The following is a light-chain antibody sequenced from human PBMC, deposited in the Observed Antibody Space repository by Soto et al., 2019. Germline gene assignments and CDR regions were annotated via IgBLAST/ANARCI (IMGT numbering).Light chain of an antibody. CDR3: SSDTTSNTYV. J-gene: IGLJ1*01. CDR1: SSDVGSFSR. V-gene: IGLV2-18*02. Sequence: QSALTQPPSVSGSPGQSVTIHCTGSSSDVGSFSRVSWYQQPPGTAPKLIIYEVSYRPSGVPDRFSGSKSGNTASLTISGLLAEDEADYYCSSDTTSNTYVFGAGTKSPS. CDR2: EVS.